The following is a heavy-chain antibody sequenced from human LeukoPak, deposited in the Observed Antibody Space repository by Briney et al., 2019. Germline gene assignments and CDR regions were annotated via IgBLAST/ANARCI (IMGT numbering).Heavy chain of an antibody. CDR2: IYHSGST. CDR1: GYSISSDYY. D-gene: IGHD3-9*01. Sequence: SETLSLTCTVSGYSISSDYYWGWIRQPPGKGLEWIGSIYHSGSTNYNPSLKSRVTISVDKSKNQFSLKLSSVTAADTAVYYCARVDYDILTGLDYWGQGTLVTVSS. V-gene: IGHV4-38-2*02. J-gene: IGHJ4*02. CDR3: ARVDYDILTGLDY.